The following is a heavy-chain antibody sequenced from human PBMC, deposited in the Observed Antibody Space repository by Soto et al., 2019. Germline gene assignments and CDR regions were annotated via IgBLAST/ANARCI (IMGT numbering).Heavy chain of an antibody. Sequence: PWETLSLTCTVSGGSISSYYWSWIRQPPGKGLEWIGYIYYSGSTNYNPSLKSRVTISVDTSKNQFSLKLSSVTAADTAVYYCAIGESRYCSGGSCYLDYWGQGTLVTVSS. CDR3: AIGESRYCSGGSCYLDY. J-gene: IGHJ4*02. CDR1: GGSISSYY. V-gene: IGHV4-59*01. D-gene: IGHD2-15*01. CDR2: IYYSGST.